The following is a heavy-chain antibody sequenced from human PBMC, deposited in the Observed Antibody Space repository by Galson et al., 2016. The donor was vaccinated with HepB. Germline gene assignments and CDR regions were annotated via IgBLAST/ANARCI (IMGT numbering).Heavy chain of an antibody. CDR1: GFTFSDHY. Sequence: SLRLSCAGSGFTFSDHYMTWIRQAPGKGLEWVSYIRSTGTTIKYAESVKGRFTISRDNAKNSVYLEMNSLGAEDTAVYYCVRGHIDSTDAFDIWGQGTMVTVSS. CDR3: VRGHIDSTDAFDI. J-gene: IGHJ3*02. D-gene: IGHD2-21*01. V-gene: IGHV3-11*01. CDR2: IRSTGTTI.